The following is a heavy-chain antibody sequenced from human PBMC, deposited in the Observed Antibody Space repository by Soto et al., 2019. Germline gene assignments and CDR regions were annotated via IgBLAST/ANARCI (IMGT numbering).Heavy chain of an antibody. D-gene: IGHD4-17*01. CDR3: ARSLHGDYVDY. J-gene: IGHJ4*02. CDR2: IYYSGST. V-gene: IGHV4-39*01. CDR1: GGSISSSSYY. Sequence: SETLSLTCTVSGGSISSSSYYWGWIRQPPGKGLEWIGSIYYSGSTYYNPSLKSRVTISVDTSKNQFSLKLSSVTAADTAVYYCARSLHGDYVDYWGQGTLVTVSS.